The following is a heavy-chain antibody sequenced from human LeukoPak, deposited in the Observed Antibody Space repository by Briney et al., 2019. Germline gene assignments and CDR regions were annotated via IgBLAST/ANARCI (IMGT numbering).Heavy chain of an antibody. J-gene: IGHJ6*03. CDR1: GYTLTELS. Sequence: ASVKVSCKVSGYTLTELSMHWVRQAPGKGLEWMGGFDSEDGETIYAQKFQGRVTMTEDTSTDTAYMELSSLRSEDTAVYYCATAPPTSGIHYDFWSGLGLSYYYYMDVWGKGTTVTVSS. D-gene: IGHD3-3*01. V-gene: IGHV1-24*01. CDR2: FDSEDGET. CDR3: ATAPPTSGIHYDFWSGLGLSYYYYMDV.